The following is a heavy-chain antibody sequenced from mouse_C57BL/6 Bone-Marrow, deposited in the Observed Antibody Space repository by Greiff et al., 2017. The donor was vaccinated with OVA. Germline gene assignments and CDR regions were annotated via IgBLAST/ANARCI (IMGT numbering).Heavy chain of an antibody. D-gene: IGHD2-3*01. CDR3: ARHEDGYYASYFDY. CDR2: IYPGDGDT. J-gene: IGHJ2*01. V-gene: IGHV1-82*01. CDR1: GYAFSSSW. Sequence: QVQLKQSGPELVKPGASVKISCKASGYAFSSSWMNWVKQRPGKGLEWIGRIYPGDGDTNYNGKFKGKATLTADKSSRTAYMQLSSLTSEDSAVYFCARHEDGYYASYFDYWGQGTTLTVSS.